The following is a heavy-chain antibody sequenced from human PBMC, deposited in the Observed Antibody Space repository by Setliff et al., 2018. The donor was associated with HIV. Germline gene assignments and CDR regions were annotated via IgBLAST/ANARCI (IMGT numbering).Heavy chain of an antibody. CDR1: GGSISSGSYY. V-gene: IGHV4-39*07. Sequence: PSETLSLTCTVSGGSISSGSYYWSWIRQPPGKGLEWIGSIYYSGNTYYNPSLKSRISISVDTSKNKFSLKLTSVTAADTAVYYCAPIDPFPHDYSNSSFDYWGQGTLVTVSS. J-gene: IGHJ4*02. D-gene: IGHD4-4*01. CDR3: APIDPFPHDYSNSSFDY. CDR2: IYYSGNT.